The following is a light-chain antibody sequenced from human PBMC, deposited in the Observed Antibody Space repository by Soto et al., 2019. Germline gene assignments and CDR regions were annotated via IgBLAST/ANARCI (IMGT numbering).Light chain of an antibody. CDR1: QSISDT. V-gene: IGKV3-15*01. CDR2: GAS. CDR3: QQNNNWPYT. J-gene: IGKJ2*01. Sequence: EIVMTQSPATLSVSPGGRATLSCRASQSISDTLAWYQQKPGQAPRLLIYGASTRATGIPARFSGSGSGTEFTLTISSLQSEDFAVYYCQQNNNWPYTFGQGTKVDIK.